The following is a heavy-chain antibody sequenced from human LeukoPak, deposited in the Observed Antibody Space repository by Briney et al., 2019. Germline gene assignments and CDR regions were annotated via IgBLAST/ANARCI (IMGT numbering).Heavy chain of an antibody. J-gene: IGHJ4*02. Sequence: GASVKVSCKASGYTFTGSYMNWVRQAPGQGPEWMGWINPSTGDTNYAPKFQGRVTMTRDTSISTAYMELSYLRSDDTAVYYCASGSYASGTYYLDYWGQGTLVTVSS. CDR1: GYTFTGSY. D-gene: IGHD3-10*01. CDR3: ASGSYASGTYYLDY. V-gene: IGHV1-2*02. CDR2: INPSTGDT.